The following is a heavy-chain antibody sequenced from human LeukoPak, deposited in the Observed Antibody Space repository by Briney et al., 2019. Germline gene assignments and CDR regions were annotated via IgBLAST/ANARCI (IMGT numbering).Heavy chain of an antibody. D-gene: IGHD3-9*01. CDR1: GYTFTNYD. Sequence: ASVKVSCKASGYTFTNYDINWVRQATGQGLEWMGWMNPNSGNTGYAQKFQGRVTMTRNTSISTAYMELSSLRSEDTAVYYCARGPRRRLRYFDWSSPKADYWGQGTLVTVSS. CDR3: ARGPRRRLRYFDWSSPKADY. V-gene: IGHV1-8*01. CDR2: MNPNSGNT. J-gene: IGHJ4*02.